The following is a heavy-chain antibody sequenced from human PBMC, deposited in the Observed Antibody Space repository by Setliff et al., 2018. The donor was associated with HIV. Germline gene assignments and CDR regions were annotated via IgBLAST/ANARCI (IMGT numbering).Heavy chain of an antibody. CDR3: ARDSYHYGSGSYYQSGSDAFDI. J-gene: IGHJ3*02. CDR2: INNNTGNP. Sequence: GASVKVSCKASGYTFTSYAMNWVRQDTGQGLEWMGWINNNTGNPTYAQGFTGRFVFSLDTSVSTAYLQISSVKAEDTAVYYCARDSYHYGSGSYYQSGSDAFDIWGQGTMVTVSS. D-gene: IGHD3-10*01. V-gene: IGHV7-4-1*02. CDR1: GYTFTSYA.